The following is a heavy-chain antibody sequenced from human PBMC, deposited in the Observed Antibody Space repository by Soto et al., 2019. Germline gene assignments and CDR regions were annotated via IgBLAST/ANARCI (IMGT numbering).Heavy chain of an antibody. CDR1: GGSISGYS. J-gene: IGHJ4*02. D-gene: IGHD6-19*01. CDR2: IHYTGGT. Sequence: QVHLQESGPGLVKPSETLSLTCAVSGGSISGYSWSWIRQPPGKGLEWIGNIHYTGGTNYNPSLTSRLTISLDTSKIQISLQLTSVTAADTAIYYCARRTKLGTAWYPDCWGQGTLVTVSS. CDR3: ARRTKLGTAWYPDC. V-gene: IGHV4-59*08.